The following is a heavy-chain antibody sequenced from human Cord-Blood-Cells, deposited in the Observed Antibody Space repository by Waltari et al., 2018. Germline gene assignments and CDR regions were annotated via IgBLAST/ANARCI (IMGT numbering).Heavy chain of an antibody. D-gene: IGHD3-10*01. CDR2: IYYSGST. CDR1: GGSISSSSYY. J-gene: IGHJ4*02. Sequence: QLQLQESGPGLVKPSETLSLTCTVSGGSISSSSYYWDWIRQPPVKGLEWIGSIYYSGSTYDTPSLKSRVTISVDTSKNQFSLKLSCVTAADTAVYYCARRDYYGSGSSPFDYWGQGTLVTVSS. V-gene: IGHV4-39*01. CDR3: ARRDYYGSGSSPFDY.